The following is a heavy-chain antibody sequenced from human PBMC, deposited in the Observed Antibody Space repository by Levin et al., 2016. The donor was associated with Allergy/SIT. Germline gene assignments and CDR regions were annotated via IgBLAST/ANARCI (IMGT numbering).Heavy chain of an antibody. CDR2: IYYSGST. Sequence: WIRQPPGKGLEWIGYIYYSGSTYYNPSLKSRVTISVDTSKNQFSLKLSSVTAADTAVYYCAREHTAMVLGYYYYYMDVWGKGTTVTVSS. CDR3: AREHTAMVLGYYYYYMDV. D-gene: IGHD5-18*01. V-gene: IGHV4-31*02. J-gene: IGHJ6*03.